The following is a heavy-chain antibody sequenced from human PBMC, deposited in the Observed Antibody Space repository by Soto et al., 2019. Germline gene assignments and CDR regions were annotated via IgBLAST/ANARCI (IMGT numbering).Heavy chain of an antibody. V-gene: IGHV4-30-2*01. D-gene: IGHD3-10*01. CDR1: GGSISSGDYS. J-gene: IGHJ6*02. Sequence: SETLSLTCAVSGGSISSGDYSWSWIRQPPGKGLEWIGYSYHSGSTSYNPSLKSRVTISVDRSQNQFSLKLSSVTAADTAVYYCARGGAKSLGYYYYGIDVWGQGTTVTVSS. CDR3: ARGGAKSLGYYYYGIDV. CDR2: SYHSGST.